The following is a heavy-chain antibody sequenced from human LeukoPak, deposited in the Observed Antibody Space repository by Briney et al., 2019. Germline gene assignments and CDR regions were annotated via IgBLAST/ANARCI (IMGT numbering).Heavy chain of an antibody. J-gene: IGHJ5*02. V-gene: IGHV3-9*01. CDR3: AKAIQADVYSSHWFDP. CDR2: ISWNSGSI. D-gene: IGHD5-18*01. Sequence: PGRSLRLSCAASGFTFDDYAMHWVRQAPGKGLEWVSGISWNSGSIGYADSVKGRFTISRDNAKNSLYLQMNSLRAEDTALYYCAKAIQADVYSSHWFDPWGQGTLVTVSS. CDR1: GFTFDDYA.